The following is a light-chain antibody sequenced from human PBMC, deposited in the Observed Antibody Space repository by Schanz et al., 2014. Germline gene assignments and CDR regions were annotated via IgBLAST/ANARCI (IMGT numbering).Light chain of an antibody. V-gene: IGLV1-40*01. J-gene: IGLJ1*01. CDR2: TNH. CDR1: SSNIGAPYD. Sequence: QSVLTQPPSVSGAPGQRVTISCTGSSSNIGAPYDVHWYRQLPGTAPKLLMYTNHFRPSGVPDRFSGSKSGTSASLAITGLQAEDEADYYCQSYDSSLSAYVFGTGTKLTVL. CDR3: QSYDSSLSAYV.